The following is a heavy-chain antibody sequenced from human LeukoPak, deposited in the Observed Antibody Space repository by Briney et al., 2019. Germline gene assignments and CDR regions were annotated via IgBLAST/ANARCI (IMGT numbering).Heavy chain of an antibody. J-gene: IGHJ5*02. CDR2: IDHSGGT. CDR3: AMVLWQSARPGP. CDR1: GGSLINYY. V-gene: IGHV4-34*01. Sequence: SETLSRTCAVYGGSLINYYWSWIRQSPGKGLEWIGDIDHSGGTSYNPALRSRVTTSIDPSRNQFYLKINSVTASDTAVYYCAMVLWQSARPGPWDQGSLVTVSS. D-gene: IGHD2/OR15-2a*01.